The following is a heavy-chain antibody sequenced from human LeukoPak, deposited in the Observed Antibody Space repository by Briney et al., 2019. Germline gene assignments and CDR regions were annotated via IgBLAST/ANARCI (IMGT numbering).Heavy chain of an antibody. V-gene: IGHV1-69*13. CDR2: IIPIFGTA. D-gene: IGHD3-10*01. J-gene: IGHJ1*01. CDR3: ARIHLGDYYGSTGKAFQH. CDR1: GGTFSSYA. Sequence: ASVKVSCKASGGTFSSYAISWVRQAPGQGLEWMGGIIPIFGTANYAQKFQGRVTITADESTSTAYMELSSLRSEDTAVYYCARIHLGDYYGSTGKAFQHWGQGTLVTVSS.